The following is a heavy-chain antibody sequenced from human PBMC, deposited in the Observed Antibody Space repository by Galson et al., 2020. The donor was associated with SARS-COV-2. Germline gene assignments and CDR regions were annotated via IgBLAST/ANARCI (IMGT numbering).Heavy chain of an antibody. D-gene: IGHD3-9*01. J-gene: IGHJ6*02. CDR3: ARGEIDKYAMDV. V-gene: IGHV4-31*03. CDR1: GGSISSSGYY. Sequence: ASETLSLTCSVSGGSISSSGYYWSWIRQHPGKGLEWIGYIYNSGSTYYNPPLKSRLTISVDTSKNQFSLKLSSVTAADTAVYYCARGEIDKYAMDVWGQGTTVTVSS. CDR2: IYNSGST.